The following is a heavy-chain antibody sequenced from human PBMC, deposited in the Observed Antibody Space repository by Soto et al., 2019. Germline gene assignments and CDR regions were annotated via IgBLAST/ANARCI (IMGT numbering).Heavy chain of an antibody. CDR2: ISYDGSNK. J-gene: IGHJ4*02. D-gene: IGHD5-18*01. Sequence: LRLSCAASGFTFSSYAMHWVRQAPGKGLEWVAVISYDGSNKYYADSVKGRFTISRDNSKNTLYLQMNSLRAEDTAVYYCARVGGYSYGSFDYWGQGTLVTVSS. CDR3: ARVGGYSYGSFDY. CDR1: GFTFSSYA. V-gene: IGHV3-30-3*01.